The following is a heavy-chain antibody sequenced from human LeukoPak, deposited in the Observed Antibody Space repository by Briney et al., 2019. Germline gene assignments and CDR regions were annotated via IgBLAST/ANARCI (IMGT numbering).Heavy chain of an antibody. Sequence: GGSLRLSCAASGFTFSSYWMHWVRQAPGKGLVWVSRINSDGSSTSYADSVKGRFTISRDNAKNTLYLQMNSLRAEDTAVYYCAREPVIVGGWHAFDIWGQGTMVTVSS. V-gene: IGHV3-74*01. CDR2: INSDGSST. CDR3: AREPVIVGGWHAFDI. CDR1: GFTFSSYW. J-gene: IGHJ3*02. D-gene: IGHD2-15*01.